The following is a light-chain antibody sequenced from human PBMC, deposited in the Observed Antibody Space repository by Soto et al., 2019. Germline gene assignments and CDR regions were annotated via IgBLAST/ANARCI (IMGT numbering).Light chain of an antibody. CDR2: AAS. CDR3: QQYYSYPPWT. V-gene: IGKV1-8*01. CDR1: QGISSY. J-gene: IGKJ1*01. Sequence: IQMTQSPSTLSASTGDRVTITCRASQGISSYLAWYQQKPGKAPKLLIYAASTLQSGVPSRFSGSGSGTDFTLTISCLQSEDFATYYCQQYYSYPPWTFGQGTKVDTK.